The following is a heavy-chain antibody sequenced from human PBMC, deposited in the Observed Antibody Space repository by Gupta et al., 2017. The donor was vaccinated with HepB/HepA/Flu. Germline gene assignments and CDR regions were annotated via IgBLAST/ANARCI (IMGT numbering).Heavy chain of an antibody. CDR3: AGDLTGDAFDI. V-gene: IGHV1-69*01. CDR1: GDTFSSYT. J-gene: IGHJ3*02. Sequence: QVQLVQSGAEVKKPGSSVKVSCKASGDTFSSYTINWVRQSPGQGLEWMGGIIPTLERTNYAQKFQGRLTITADESTTTAYMELSSRRSEDTALYYCAGDLTGDAFDIWGQGTMVTVS. CDR2: IIPTLERT. D-gene: IGHD1-20*01.